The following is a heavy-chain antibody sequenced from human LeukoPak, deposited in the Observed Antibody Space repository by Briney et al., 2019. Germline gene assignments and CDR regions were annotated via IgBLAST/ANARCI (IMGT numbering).Heavy chain of an antibody. Sequence: GGSLRLSCAASGFTFSDYYMSWIRQAPGKGLEWVSYISSSGSTIYYADSVKGRFTISRDNAKNSLYLQMNSLRAEDTVVYYCTRGREQWLVATPFQHWGQGTLVTVSS. J-gene: IGHJ1*01. CDR1: GFTFSDYY. V-gene: IGHV3-11*01. CDR2: ISSSGSTI. D-gene: IGHD6-19*01. CDR3: TRGREQWLVATPFQH.